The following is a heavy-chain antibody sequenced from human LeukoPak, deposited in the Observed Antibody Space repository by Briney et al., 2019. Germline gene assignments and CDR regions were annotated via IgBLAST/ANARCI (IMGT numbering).Heavy chain of an antibody. Sequence: GESLKISCKGSGYTFTSYWIGWVRQMPGKGLEYMGIIHPGDSDTRYSPSFQGQVTISVDRSSSTAYLQWSRLKASDTAMYYCATHPGGLQSGFDNWGQGTLVTVS. CDR3: ATHPGGLQSGFDN. CDR1: GYTFTSYW. J-gene: IGHJ4*02. D-gene: IGHD5-24*01. V-gene: IGHV5-51*01. CDR2: IHPGDSDT.